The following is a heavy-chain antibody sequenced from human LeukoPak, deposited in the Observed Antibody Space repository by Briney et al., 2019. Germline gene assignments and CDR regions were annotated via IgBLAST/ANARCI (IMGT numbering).Heavy chain of an antibody. CDR2: INHSGST. CDR3: ARTPPVYYSYYMDV. CDR1: GGSFSGYY. V-gene: IGHV4-34*01. Sequence: SETLSLTCAVYGGSFSGYYWSWIRQPPGKGLEWIGEINHSGSTNYNPSLKSRVTISVDTSKNQFSLKLSSVTAADTAVYYCARTPPVYYSYYMDVWGKGTTVTISS. J-gene: IGHJ6*03.